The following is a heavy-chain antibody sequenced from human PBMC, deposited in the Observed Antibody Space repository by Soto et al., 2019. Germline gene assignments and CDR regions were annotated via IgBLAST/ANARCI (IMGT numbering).Heavy chain of an antibody. J-gene: IGHJ6*04. V-gene: IGHV5-51*01. D-gene: IGHD2-8*01. Sequence: PGESLKSSRKASGYSFATYWIGRVRQMPGKGLESMWIIYPGDAQTRYSPPFQGQVNISVDKCISTGYLQWNSLKASDTAMYCWPRHGVHGSEWDGLDVWGKGARVTVSS. CDR2: IYPGDAQT. CDR3: PRHGVHGSEWDGLDV. CDR1: GYSFATYW.